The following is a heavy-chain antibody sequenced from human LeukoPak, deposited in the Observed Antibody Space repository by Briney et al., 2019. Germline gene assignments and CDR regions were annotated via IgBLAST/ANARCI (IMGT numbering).Heavy chain of an antibody. CDR3: ARHRVAAPNTNYFYIMDV. J-gene: IGHJ6*02. CDR2: IIPNSGGT. V-gene: IGHV1-2*02. D-gene: IGHD6-13*01. CDR1: GYTFTDYY. Sequence: ASVEVSCKTSGYTFTDYYIHWVRQAPGQGLEWMGWIIPNSGGTNYAQKFQGRVTMTRDTSISTAYMELTRLTSDDTAVYYCARHRVAAPNTNYFYIMDVWGQGTTVTVSS.